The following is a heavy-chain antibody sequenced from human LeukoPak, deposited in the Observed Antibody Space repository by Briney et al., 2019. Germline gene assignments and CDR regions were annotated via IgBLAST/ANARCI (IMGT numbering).Heavy chain of an antibody. CDR1: GFSFSSYW. J-gene: IGHJ4*02. Sequence: GGSLRLSCSASGFSFSSYWMSWVRQAPGKGLEWVANIKQDGSEKSYVDSVKGRFTISRDNAWNSLYLQMNSLRAEDTSVYYCAKEIWPTVTIPGRTYFDYWGQGTLVTVSS. CDR2: IKQDGSEK. V-gene: IGHV3-7*01. CDR3: AKEIWPTVTIPGRTYFDY. D-gene: IGHD4-17*01.